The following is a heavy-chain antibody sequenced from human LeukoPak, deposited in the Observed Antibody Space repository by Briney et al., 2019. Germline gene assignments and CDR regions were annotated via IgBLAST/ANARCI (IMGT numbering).Heavy chain of an antibody. J-gene: IGHJ6*02. D-gene: IGHD2-15*01. V-gene: IGHV3-15*07. Sequence: GGSLRLSCAASGFTFSSYAMNWVRQAPGKGLEWVGRIKSKTDGGTTDYAAPVKGRFTISRDDSKNTLYLQMNSLKTEDTAVYYCTATRYCSGGSCYPPVYYYGMDVWGQGTTVTVSS. CDR1: GFTFSSYA. CDR3: TATRYCSGGSCYPPVYYYGMDV. CDR2: IKSKTDGGTT.